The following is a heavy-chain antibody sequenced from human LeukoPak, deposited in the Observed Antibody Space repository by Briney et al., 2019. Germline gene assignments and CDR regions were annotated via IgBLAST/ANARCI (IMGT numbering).Heavy chain of an antibody. J-gene: IGHJ4*02. Sequence: GGALSLSCAASGFTFSCYGRSWVRQAPGKGREWVGRSKSKTDGGTTDYAAPVKGRFTISRDDSTNTLYLKMNSRKTEDTAVYYCTTDFDSSGWYEDYWGQGTLVTVSS. CDR1: GFTFSCYG. D-gene: IGHD6-19*01. V-gene: IGHV3-15*01. CDR3: TTDFDSSGWYEDY. CDR2: SKSKTDGGTT.